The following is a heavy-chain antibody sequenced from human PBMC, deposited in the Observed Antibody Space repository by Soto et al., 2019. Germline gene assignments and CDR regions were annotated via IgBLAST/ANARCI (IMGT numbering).Heavy chain of an antibody. V-gene: IGHV3-21*01. CDR2: ISSSSSYI. D-gene: IGHD1-1*01. Sequence: EVQLVESGGGLVKPGGSLRLSCAASGFTFSSYSMNWVRQAPGKGLEWVSSISSSSSYIYYADSVKGRFTISRDNAKNSLYLQMNSLRAEDTAVYYCASDPGGTYYFDYWGQGTLVTVSS. CDR3: ASDPGGTYYFDY. CDR1: GFTFSSYS. J-gene: IGHJ4*02.